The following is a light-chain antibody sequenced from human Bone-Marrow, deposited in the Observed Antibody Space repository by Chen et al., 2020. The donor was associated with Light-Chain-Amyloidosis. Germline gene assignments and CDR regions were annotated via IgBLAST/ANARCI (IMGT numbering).Light chain of an antibody. Sequence: EIVFTQSPGTLSLSPGEGANLPCRASQTISSNYLTWYQQKFGQAPRLLIYGSSSRATGIPDRFTGSGSGTDFTLTSNRLEPEDFAMYYCQQYGTSPLTLGGGTKVEIK. CDR3: QQYGTSPLT. J-gene: IGKJ4*01. V-gene: IGKV3-20*01. CDR2: GSS. CDR1: QTISSNY.